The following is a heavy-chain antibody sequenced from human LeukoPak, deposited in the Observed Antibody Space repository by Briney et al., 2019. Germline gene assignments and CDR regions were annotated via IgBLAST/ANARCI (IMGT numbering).Heavy chain of an antibody. CDR2: IIPIFGTA. CDR1: GGTFSSYA. CDR3: ARDYVKYYDFWSPKLNYYYYMDV. D-gene: IGHD3-3*01. V-gene: IGHV1-69*13. Sequence: SVKVSCKASGGTFSSYAISWVRQAPGQGLEWMGGIIPIFGTANYAQKFQGRVTITADESTSTAYMELSSLRSEDTAVYYCARDYVKYYDFWSPKLNYYYYMDVWGKGTTVTVSS. J-gene: IGHJ6*03.